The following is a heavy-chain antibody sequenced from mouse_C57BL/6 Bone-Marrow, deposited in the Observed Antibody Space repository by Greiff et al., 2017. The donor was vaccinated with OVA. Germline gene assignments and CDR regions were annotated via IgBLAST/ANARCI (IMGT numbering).Heavy chain of an antibody. Sequence: VQLQQSGAELVMPGASVKLSCKASGYTFTSYWMHWVKQRPGQGLEWIGEIDPSDSYTNYNQKFKGKSTLTVDKSSSTAYMQLSSLTSEDSAVYYCARDYGPPIYYAMDYWGQGTSVTVSS. CDR3: ARDYGPPIYYAMDY. J-gene: IGHJ4*01. CDR1: GYTFTSYW. V-gene: IGHV1-69*01. D-gene: IGHD1-1*01. CDR2: IDPSDSYT.